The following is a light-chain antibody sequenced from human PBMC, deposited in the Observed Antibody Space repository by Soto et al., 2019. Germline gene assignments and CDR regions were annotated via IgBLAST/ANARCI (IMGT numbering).Light chain of an antibody. J-gene: IGKJ2*01. Sequence: EIVMTQSPATLSVSPGERATLSCRASQRVSSNLAWYQQKPGQAPRLLIYGASTRATGIPARFSGSGSGTEFTLTISSLQSEDFAVYYCQQYNNWTPRTFGQGTKLEIK. CDR2: GAS. CDR1: QRVSSN. V-gene: IGKV3-15*01. CDR3: QQYNNWTPRT.